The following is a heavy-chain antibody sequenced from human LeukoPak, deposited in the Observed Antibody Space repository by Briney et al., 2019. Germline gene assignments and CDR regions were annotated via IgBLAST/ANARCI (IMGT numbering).Heavy chain of an antibody. V-gene: IGHV3-23*01. CDR3: AKEIYGDSTGGRFQH. J-gene: IGHJ1*01. Sequence: GGSLRLSCAASGFTFSAYWMHWVRQVPGKGLEWVSVISGSGGSTYYADSVKGRFTISRDNSKNTLYLQMNSLRAEDTAVYYCAKEIYGDSTGGRFQHWGQGTLVTVSS. CDR1: GFTFSAYW. D-gene: IGHD4-17*01. CDR2: ISGSGGST.